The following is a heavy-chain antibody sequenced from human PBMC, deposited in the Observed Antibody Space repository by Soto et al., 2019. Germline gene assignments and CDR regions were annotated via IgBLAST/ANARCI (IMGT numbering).Heavy chain of an antibody. D-gene: IGHD6-13*01. CDR2: INPSGGST. J-gene: IGHJ5*01. V-gene: IGHV1-46*01. CDR1: EYTFTDYY. CDR3: ATAAYSTSWYDF. Sequence: QVQLVQSGAEVKKPGASVKLSCKSSEYTFTDYYIHWVRQAPGQGLEWMGLINPSGGSTSYAQKFQGRVTITRDTSTSTVYMELSSLRSEDTAVYYCATAAYSTSWYDFWGQGPLLTVSS.